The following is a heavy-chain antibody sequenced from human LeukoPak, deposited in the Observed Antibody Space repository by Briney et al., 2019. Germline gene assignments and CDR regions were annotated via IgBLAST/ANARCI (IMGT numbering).Heavy chain of an antibody. D-gene: IGHD2/OR15-2a*01. Sequence: SETLSLTCTVSGGSMSGHWWSWIRQSPGKGLEWIGDIFYSGGTNNNSPLKSRLTMSLDTSKNQFSLKLSSVTDADTAMYYCARRNTADASIDFWGQGILVIASS. J-gene: IGHJ4*02. CDR3: ARRNTADASIDF. CDR2: IFYSGGT. CDR1: GGSMSGHW. V-gene: IGHV4-59*08.